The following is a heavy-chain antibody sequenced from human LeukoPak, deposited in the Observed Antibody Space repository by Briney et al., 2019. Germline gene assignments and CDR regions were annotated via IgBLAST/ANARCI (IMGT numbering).Heavy chain of an antibody. V-gene: IGHV4-39*01. D-gene: IGHD2-15*01. J-gene: IGHJ3*02. CDR3: ARLNGGSSKRIPPNTFDI. CDR1: GGSISSSSYY. Sequence: PSETLSLTCTVSGGSISSSSYYWGWIRQPPGKGLEWNGSIYYSGSTYYNPSLKSRVTISVDTSKNQFSLKLSSVTAADTAVYYCARLNGGSSKRIPPNTFDIWGQGTMVTVSS. CDR2: IYYSGST.